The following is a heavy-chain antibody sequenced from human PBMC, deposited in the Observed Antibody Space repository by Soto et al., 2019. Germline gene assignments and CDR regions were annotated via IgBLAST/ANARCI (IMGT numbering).Heavy chain of an antibody. J-gene: IGHJ5*02. CDR1: GGTFSNYA. Sequence: QVRLVQSGAEVKKPGSSVKVSCKASGGTFSNYAITWLRLAPGQGLEWLGGIIPVFGTVNYAQKFQGRVTITADESTSTAYMEVNRLRSEDTAVYYCARDNPYTNSFGNWFDPWGQGTLVIVS. CDR2: IIPVFGTV. V-gene: IGHV1-69*01. D-gene: IGHD6-13*01. CDR3: ARDNPYTNSFGNWFDP.